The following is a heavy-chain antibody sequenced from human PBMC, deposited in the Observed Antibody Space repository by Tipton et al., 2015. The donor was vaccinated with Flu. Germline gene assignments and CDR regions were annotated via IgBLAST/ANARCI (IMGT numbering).Heavy chain of an antibody. CDR1: GYSISSDYY. V-gene: IGHV4-38-2*02. CDR3: ARHPMVRDLLIYGMDV. J-gene: IGHJ6*02. CDR2: IYYSGST. D-gene: IGHD3-10*01. Sequence: TLSLTCTVSGYSISSDYYWGWIRQPPGKGLEWIGSIYYSGSTYYNPSLKSRVTISVDTSKNQFSLKVSSVTAADTAVYYCARHPMVRDLLIYGMDVWGQGTTVTVSS.